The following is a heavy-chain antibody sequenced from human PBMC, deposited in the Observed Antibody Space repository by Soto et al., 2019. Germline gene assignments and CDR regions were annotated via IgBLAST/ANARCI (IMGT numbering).Heavy chain of an antibody. CDR3: ARDLYCTSTSCRRFDY. D-gene: IGHD2-2*01. V-gene: IGHV3-21*01. J-gene: IGHJ4*02. CDR2: ISSSSSYI. CDR1: GFTFSSYS. Sequence: EVQLVESGGGLVKPGGSLRLSCAASGFTFSSYSMNWVRQAPGKGLEWVSSISSSSSYIYYADSVKGRFTISRDNAKNSLYLQMNSLRAEDTAVYYCARDLYCTSTSCRRFDYWGQGTLVTVSS.